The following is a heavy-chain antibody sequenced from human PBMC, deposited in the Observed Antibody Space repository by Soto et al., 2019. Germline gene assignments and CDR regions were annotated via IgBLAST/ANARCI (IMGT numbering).Heavy chain of an antibody. J-gene: IGHJ4*02. V-gene: IGHV2-70*11. CDR1: GFSLTTSGVG. D-gene: IGHD7-27*01. Sequence: SGPTLVNPTQTLTLTCTFSGFSLTTSGVGVGWIRQPPGKALEWLARIDWDGDKYYSPSLKTRLTISKDTPKNQVVLTMTDMDPVDTATYYCARTEMALTSFDYWGQGTLVTVSS. CDR2: IDWDGDK. CDR3: ARTEMALTSFDY.